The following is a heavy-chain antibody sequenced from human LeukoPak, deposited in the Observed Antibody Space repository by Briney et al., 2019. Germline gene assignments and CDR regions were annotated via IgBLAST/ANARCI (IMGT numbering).Heavy chain of an antibody. CDR2: IYYSGST. Sequence: SETLSLTCTVSGGSISSSSYYWGWIRQPPGKGLEWIGSIYYSGSTYYNPSLKSRVTTSVDTSKNQFSLKLSSVTAADTAVYYCASSAVRLNWFDPWGKGTLVTVSS. D-gene: IGHD3-10*01. J-gene: IGHJ5*02. CDR3: ASSAVRLNWFDP. CDR1: GGSISSSSYY. V-gene: IGHV4-39*01.